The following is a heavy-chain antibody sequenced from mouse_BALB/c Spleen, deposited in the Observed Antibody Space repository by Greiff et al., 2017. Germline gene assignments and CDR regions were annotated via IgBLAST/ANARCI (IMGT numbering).Heavy chain of an antibody. V-gene: IGHV5-4*02. Sequence: DVKLVESGGGLVKPGGSLKLSCAASGFTFSDYYMYWVRQTPEKRLEWVATISDGGSYTYYPDSVKGRFTISRDNAKNNLYLQMSSLKSEDTAMYYCARDRYGVDYWGQGTTLTVSS. J-gene: IGHJ2*01. CDR2: ISDGGSYT. CDR3: ARDRYGVDY. CDR1: GFTFSDYY. D-gene: IGHD2-14*01.